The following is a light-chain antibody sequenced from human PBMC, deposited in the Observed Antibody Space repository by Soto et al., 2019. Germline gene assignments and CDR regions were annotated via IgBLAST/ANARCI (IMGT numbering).Light chain of an antibody. CDR2: EVS. Sequence: QSALTQPPSASGSPGQSVTISCTGTSSDVGGYNYVSWYQQHPGKAPKLMIYEVSKRPSGVPDRFSGSKSGNTASLTVSGLQVEDEADYYCQSYDSSLRVVFGGGTKVTVL. CDR3: QSYDSSLRVV. J-gene: IGLJ2*01. CDR1: SSDVGGYNY. V-gene: IGLV2-8*01.